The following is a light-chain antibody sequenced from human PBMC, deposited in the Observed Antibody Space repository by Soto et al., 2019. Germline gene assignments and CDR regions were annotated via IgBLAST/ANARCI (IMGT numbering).Light chain of an antibody. CDR1: SSDVGGYNY. CDR3: CSYAGSYTFEV. CDR2: DVS. Sequence: QSVLTQPRSVSGSPGQSVTISCAGTSSDVGGYNYVSWYQQHPGKAPKLMIYDVSKRPSGVPDRFSGTKSANTASLTISGLQAEDDADYYCCSYAGSYTFEVFGGGTKVTVL. V-gene: IGLV2-11*01. J-gene: IGLJ3*02.